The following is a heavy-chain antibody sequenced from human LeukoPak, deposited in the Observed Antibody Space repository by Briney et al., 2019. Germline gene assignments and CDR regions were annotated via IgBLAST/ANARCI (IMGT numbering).Heavy chain of an antibody. CDR1: GFIFNNYA. Sequence: GGSLRLSCAGSGFIFNNYAMHWVRQPPGKGLEWVSGISWNSGSIDYAVSVKGRFTTSRDNAKNSLYLQMNSLRVEDTAFYYCAKDNRRHYTSGPNPDSLHWGQGALVTVSS. V-gene: IGHV3-9*01. CDR3: AKDNRRHYTSGPNPDSLH. J-gene: IGHJ4*02. D-gene: IGHD6-19*01. CDR2: ISWNSGSI.